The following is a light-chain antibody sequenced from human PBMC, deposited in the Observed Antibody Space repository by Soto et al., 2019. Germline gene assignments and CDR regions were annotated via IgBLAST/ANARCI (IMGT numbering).Light chain of an antibody. CDR2: GAS. CDR3: QHFNSWPLL. CDR1: QNVNNR. V-gene: IGKV3-15*01. Sequence: EIVMTQSPAMLSVSPGERGTLSCRASQNVNNRLAWYQQKAGQPPRLLIYGASTRASGIPARLSGSGSGTEFTLTISTLQSEDFAVYYCQHFNSWPLLFGQGTKVEIK. J-gene: IGKJ1*01.